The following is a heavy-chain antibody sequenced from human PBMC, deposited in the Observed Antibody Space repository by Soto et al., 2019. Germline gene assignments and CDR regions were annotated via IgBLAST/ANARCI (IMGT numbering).Heavy chain of an antibody. Sequence: EVQLLESGGGLVQPGGSLRLSCAASGFTFRNNAMNWVRQAPGKGLEWVSTISGGGATIYYADSVKGRFTISRDNAKNTLYLQMSGLRVDDTAVYYCAKARYGDGRGFDYWGQGTLVTVSS. V-gene: IGHV3-23*01. CDR3: AKARYGDGRGFDY. D-gene: IGHD4-17*01. CDR2: ISGGGATI. J-gene: IGHJ4*02. CDR1: GFTFRNNA.